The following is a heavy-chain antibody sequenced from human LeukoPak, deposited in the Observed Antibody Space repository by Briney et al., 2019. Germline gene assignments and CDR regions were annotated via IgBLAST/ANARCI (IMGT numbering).Heavy chain of an antibody. D-gene: IGHD3-10*01. CDR1: GFTFSSYS. Sequence: GGSLRLSCAASGFTFSSYSMNWVRQAPGKGLEWVSSTSSSSSYIYYADSVKGRFTISRDNAKNSLYLQMNSLRAEDTAVYYCARAELLWFDLDYWGQGTLVTVSS. J-gene: IGHJ4*02. CDR3: ARAELLWFDLDY. CDR2: TSSSSSYI. V-gene: IGHV3-21*01.